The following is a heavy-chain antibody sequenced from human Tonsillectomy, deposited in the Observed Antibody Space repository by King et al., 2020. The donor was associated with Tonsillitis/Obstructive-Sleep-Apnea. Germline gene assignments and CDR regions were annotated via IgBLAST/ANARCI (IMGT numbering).Heavy chain of an antibody. CDR1: GGSFSGYY. J-gene: IGHJ4*02. CDR2: INHSGST. Sequence: VQLQQWGAGLLKPSETLSLTCAVYGGSFSGYYWSWIRQPPGKGLEWIGEINHSGSTNYNPSLTSLVTISVDTAKNQFSLKLSSVTAADTAVYYCASLLGYCSGGSCYSFDYWGQGTVVTVSS. CDR3: ASLLGYCSGGSCYSFDY. D-gene: IGHD2-15*01. V-gene: IGHV4-34*01.